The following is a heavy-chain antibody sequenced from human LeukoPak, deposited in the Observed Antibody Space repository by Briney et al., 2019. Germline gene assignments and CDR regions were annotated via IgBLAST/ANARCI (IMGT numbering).Heavy chain of an antibody. V-gene: IGHV4-39*01. CDR1: GFTFSSYA. CDR3: ARHSSGSDY. CDR2: IYYSGST. D-gene: IGHD6-19*01. Sequence: GSLRLSCAASGFTFSSYAMSWVRQAPGKGLEWVGSIYYSGSTYFNPSLESRVTISVGTSKNQFSLNLSSVTAADTAVYYCARHSSGSDYWGQGTLVTVSS. J-gene: IGHJ4*02.